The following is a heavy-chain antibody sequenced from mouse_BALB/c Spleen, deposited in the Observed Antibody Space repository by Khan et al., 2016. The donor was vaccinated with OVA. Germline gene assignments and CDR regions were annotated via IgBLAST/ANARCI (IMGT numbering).Heavy chain of an antibody. CDR1: GYTFTSYW. Sequence: QVQLKESGAELVRPGASVKLSCEASGYTFTSYWMNWVKQSPEQGLEWIGRIDPYDSETHYNQNFEDKAILTVDKSSSTAYMQLSSLTSEDSAVYFCARNPFAYWGQGTLVTVSA. CDR3: ARNPFAY. CDR2: IDPYDSET. V-gene: IGHV1-52*01. J-gene: IGHJ3*01.